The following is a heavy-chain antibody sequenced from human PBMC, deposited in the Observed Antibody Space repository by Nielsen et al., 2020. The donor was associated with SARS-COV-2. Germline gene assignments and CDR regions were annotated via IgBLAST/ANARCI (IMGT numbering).Heavy chain of an antibody. Sequence: GESLKISCAASGFTVSSNYMSWVRQAPGKGLEWVSVIYSGGSTYYADSVKGRFIISRDDSKNTLFLEMNSLKTEDTAVYSCQIDPVSLSSYFYDVHIWGQGTAVTVSS. D-gene: IGHD5/OR15-5a*01. V-gene: IGHV3-66*01. CDR1: GFTVSSNY. CDR3: QIDPVSLSSYFYDVHI. J-gene: IGHJ3*02. CDR2: IYSGGST.